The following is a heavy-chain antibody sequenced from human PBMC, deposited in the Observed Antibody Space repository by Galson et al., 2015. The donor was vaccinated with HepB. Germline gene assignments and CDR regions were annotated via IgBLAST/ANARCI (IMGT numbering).Heavy chain of an antibody. CDR1: GFTFSNCD. CDR2: IGTAGDT. Sequence: SLRLSCAASGFTFSNCDMHWVRHGTGKGLEWVSAIGTAGDTYYPGSVKGRFTISRENAKNSLYLQMNSLRAGDTAVYYCARARGRAFDIWGQGTMVTVSS. CDR3: ARARGRAFDI. V-gene: IGHV3-13*04. J-gene: IGHJ3*02.